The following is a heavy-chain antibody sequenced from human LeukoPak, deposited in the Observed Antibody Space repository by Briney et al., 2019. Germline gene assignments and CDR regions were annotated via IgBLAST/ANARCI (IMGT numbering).Heavy chain of an antibody. CDR3: ARDLRQDQLLPGDHDAFDI. V-gene: IGHV1-69*01. D-gene: IGHD2-2*01. J-gene: IGHJ3*02. CDR1: GGTFSSYA. Sequence: SVKVSCKASGGTFSSYAISWVRQAPGQGLEWTGGIIPIFGTANYARKFQGRVTITADESTSTAYMELSSLRSEDTAVYYCARDLRQDQLLPGDHDAFDIWGQGTMVTVSS. CDR2: IIPIFGTA.